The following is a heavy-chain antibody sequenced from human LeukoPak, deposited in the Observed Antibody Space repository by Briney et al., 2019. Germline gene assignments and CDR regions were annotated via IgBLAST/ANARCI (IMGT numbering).Heavy chain of an antibody. Sequence: PGGSLRLSCAAFGFTFSSYAMHWVRQAPGKGLEWVAVISYDGSNKYYADSVKGRFTISRDNSKNTLYLQMNSLRAEDTAVYYCARAGTIAVAASDYWGQGTLVTVSS. V-gene: IGHV3-30-3*01. J-gene: IGHJ4*02. CDR3: ARAGTIAVAASDY. CDR2: ISYDGSNK. CDR1: GFTFSSYA. D-gene: IGHD6-19*01.